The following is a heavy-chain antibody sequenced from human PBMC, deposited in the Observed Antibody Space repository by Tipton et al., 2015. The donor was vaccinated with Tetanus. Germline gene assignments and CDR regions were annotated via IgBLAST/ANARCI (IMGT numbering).Heavy chain of an antibody. J-gene: IGHJ5*02. V-gene: IGHV3-30*03. CDR1: GFIFSSYG. Sequence: SLRLSCAASGFIFSSYGIHWVRQAPGKGLEWVALISYDGSNTYFADSVRGRFTISRDNSKDTVSLQMNSLRVDDTAVYYCARGMSFDPWGQGTLVTVSS. CDR2: ISYDGSNT. CDR3: ARGMSFDP.